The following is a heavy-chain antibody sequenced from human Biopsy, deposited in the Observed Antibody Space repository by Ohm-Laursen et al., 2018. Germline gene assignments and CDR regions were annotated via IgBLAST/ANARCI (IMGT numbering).Heavy chain of an antibody. CDR2: INPHTGVT. CDR3: ARPSGGVSTIGFDP. V-gene: IGHV1-2*02. J-gene: IGHJ5*02. CDR1: GYDFLDFH. D-gene: IGHD5/OR15-5a*01. Sequence: GASVKVSCNASGYDFLDFHIHWVRQVPGQGLEWIGNINPHTGVTKYAQKFLDRITMTGDTSISTAYMDLSRLTSADTGIYYCARPSGGVSTIGFDPWGQGTLVIVSS.